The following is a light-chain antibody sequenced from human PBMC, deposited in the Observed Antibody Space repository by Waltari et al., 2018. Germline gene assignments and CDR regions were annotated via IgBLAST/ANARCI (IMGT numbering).Light chain of an antibody. CDR1: CSDVGRYNL. Sequence: QSALTQPASVSGSPGQSITISCTGTCSDVGRYNLVSWYQQHPGKAPKLMIYEVSKRPSGVSNRFSGSKSGNTAYLTISGLQAEDEADYYCCSYAGRVFGGGTKLTVL. V-gene: IGLV2-23*02. J-gene: IGLJ3*02. CDR3: CSYAGRV. CDR2: EVS.